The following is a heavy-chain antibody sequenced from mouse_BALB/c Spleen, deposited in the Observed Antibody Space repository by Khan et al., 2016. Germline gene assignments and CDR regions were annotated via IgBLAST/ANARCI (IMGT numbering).Heavy chain of an antibody. D-gene: IGHD1-1*01. CDR2: IDPENGDT. Sequence: VQLKQSGAELVRSGASVKLSCTASVFSIKDYYMHWVKQRPEQGLEWIGWIDPENGDTEYAPKFQGKATMTADTSSTAAYLQFSSLTSEDSAVYYCNAIYYGSDVYFDYWCQGTTLTVSS. CDR1: VFSIKDYY. V-gene: IGHV14-4*02. J-gene: IGHJ2*01. CDR3: NAIYYGSDVYFDY.